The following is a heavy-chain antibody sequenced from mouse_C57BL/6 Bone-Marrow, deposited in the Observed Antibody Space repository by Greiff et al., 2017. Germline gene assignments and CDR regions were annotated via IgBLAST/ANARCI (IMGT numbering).Heavy chain of an antibody. CDR1: GFNIKDDY. J-gene: IGHJ4*01. Sequence: EVKVVESGAELVRPGASVKLSCTASGFNIKDDYMHWVKQRPEQGLEWIGWIDPENGDTEYASKFQGKATITADTSSNTAYLQLSSLTSEDTAVYYCTKKGLRRSYYAMDYWGQGTSVTVSS. V-gene: IGHV14-4*01. D-gene: IGHD2-4*01. CDR2: IDPENGDT. CDR3: TKKGLRRSYYAMDY.